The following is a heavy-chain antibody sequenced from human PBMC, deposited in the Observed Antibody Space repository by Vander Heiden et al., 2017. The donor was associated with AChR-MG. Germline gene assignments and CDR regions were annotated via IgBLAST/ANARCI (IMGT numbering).Heavy chain of an antibody. CDR3: ARAEDYGDYGLDY. D-gene: IGHD4-17*01. V-gene: IGHV4-30-2*01. CDR2: IYHSGST. CDR1: GGSISSGGYS. Sequence: QLQLQESGPGLVKPSQTLSLTCAVSGGSISSGGYSWSWIRQPPGKGLEWIGYIYHSGSTYYNPSLKSRVTISVDRSKNQFSLKLSSVTAADTAVYYCARAEDYGDYGLDYWGQGTLVTVSS. J-gene: IGHJ4*02.